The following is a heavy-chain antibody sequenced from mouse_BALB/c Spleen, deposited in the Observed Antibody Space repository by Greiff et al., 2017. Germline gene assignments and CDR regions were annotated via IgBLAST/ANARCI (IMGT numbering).Heavy chain of an antibody. Sequence: EVQVVESGGGLVKPGGSLKLSCAASGFTFSSYAMSWVRQTPEKRLEWVATISSGGSYTYYPDSVKGRFTISRDNAKNTLYLQMSSLRSEDTAMYYCAREGDYGNLFDYWGQGTTLTVSS. CDR1: GFTFSSYA. V-gene: IGHV5-9-3*01. CDR3: AREGDYGNLFDY. D-gene: IGHD2-1*01. CDR2: ISSGGSYT. J-gene: IGHJ2*01.